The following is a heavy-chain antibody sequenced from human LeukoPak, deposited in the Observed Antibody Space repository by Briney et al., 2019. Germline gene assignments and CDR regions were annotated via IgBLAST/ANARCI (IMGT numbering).Heavy chain of an antibody. D-gene: IGHD2-8*01. J-gene: IGHJ4*01. Sequence: ASVKVSCKASGYTFTTYGISWVRQAPGQGLEWLGWFSAYNGNTNYAQMLQGRVTMTTDTSTSTAYMELRSLRSDDTAVYYCARGGYCTNGICSTPTSVDYWGQGTLVTVSS. V-gene: IGHV1-18*01. CDR2: FSAYNGNT. CDR3: ARGGYCTNGICSTPTSVDY. CDR1: GYTFTTYG.